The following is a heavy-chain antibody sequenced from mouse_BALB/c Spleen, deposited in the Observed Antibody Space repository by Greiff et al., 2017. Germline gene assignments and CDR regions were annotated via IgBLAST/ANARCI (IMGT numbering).Heavy chain of an antibody. CDR3: ARAGVRRGAWFAY. CDR1: GFNIKDYY. V-gene: IGHV14-1*02. CDR2: IDPENGNT. D-gene: IGHD1-2*01. J-gene: IGHJ3*01. Sequence: EVQLQESGAELVRPGALVKLSCKASGFNIKDYYMHWVKQRPEQGLEWIGWIDPENGNTIYDPKFQGKASITGDTSSNTAYLQLSSMTSEDTAVYYCARAGVRRGAWFAYWGKGNLVTVSA.